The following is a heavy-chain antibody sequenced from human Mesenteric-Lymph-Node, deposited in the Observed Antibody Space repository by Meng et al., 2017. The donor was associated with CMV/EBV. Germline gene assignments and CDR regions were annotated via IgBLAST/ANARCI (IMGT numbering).Heavy chain of an antibody. CDR3: ARGFCTPTKCSIGTMDV. D-gene: IGHD2-8*01. CDR2: IYRGGNT. CDR1: GFAVSNSY. J-gene: IGHJ6*02. V-gene: IGHV3-53*01. Sequence: LTGAVSGFAVSNSYMSWVRQAPGEGPEWVSTIYRGGNTYYADSVEGRFSISRDSSENTLYLQLNSLRADDTAVYYCARGFCTPTKCSIGTMDVWGQGTTVTVSS.